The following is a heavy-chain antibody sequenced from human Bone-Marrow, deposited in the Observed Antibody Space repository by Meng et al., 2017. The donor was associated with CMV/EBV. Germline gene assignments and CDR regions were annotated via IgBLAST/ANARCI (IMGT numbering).Heavy chain of an antibody. Sequence: GESLKISCVGTGFTVSSNYMSWVRQAPGKGLEWVSGINWNGGSTGYADSVKGRFTISRDNAKNSLYLQMNSLRAEDTALYYCAREQGGSGSYYYWGQGTLVTVSS. V-gene: IGHV3-20*04. D-gene: IGHD3-10*01. CDR1: GFTVSSNY. J-gene: IGHJ4*02. CDR2: INWNGGST. CDR3: AREQGGSGSYYY.